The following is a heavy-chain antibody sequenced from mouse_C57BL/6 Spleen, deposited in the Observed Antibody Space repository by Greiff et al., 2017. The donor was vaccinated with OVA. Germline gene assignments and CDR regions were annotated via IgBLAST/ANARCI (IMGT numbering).Heavy chain of an antibody. D-gene: IGHD2-1*01. V-gene: IGHV1-64*01. Sequence: VQLQQPGAELVKPGASVKLSCKASGYTFTSYWMHWVKQRPGQGLEWIGMIHPNSGSTNYNEKFKSKATLTVDKSSSTAYMQLSSLTSEDSAVYYCARPYGNPYFGYWGQGTTLTVSS. CDR3: ARPYGNPYFGY. CDR2: IHPNSGST. J-gene: IGHJ2*01. CDR1: GYTFTSYW.